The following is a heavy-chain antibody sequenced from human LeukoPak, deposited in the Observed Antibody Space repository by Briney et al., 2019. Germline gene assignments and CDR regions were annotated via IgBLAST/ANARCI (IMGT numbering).Heavy chain of an antibody. V-gene: IGHV3-23*01. J-gene: IGHJ6*02. CDR3: AKDLSMDGMDV. CDR2: ISGSGDTT. D-gene: IGHD2/OR15-2a*01. CDR1: GFTFSSYA. Sequence: AGGSLRLSCAASGFTFSSYAMSWVRQAPGKGLEWVSAISGSGDTTYYADSVKGRFTISRDNSKNALYLQVNSLRAEDTAVYYCAKDLSMDGMDVWGQGTTVTVSS.